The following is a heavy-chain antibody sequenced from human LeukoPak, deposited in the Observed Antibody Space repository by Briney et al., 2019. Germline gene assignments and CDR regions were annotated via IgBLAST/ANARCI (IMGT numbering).Heavy chain of an antibody. CDR3: ARESGVWFGELLLHYSDY. D-gene: IGHD3-10*01. J-gene: IGHJ4*02. Sequence: ETLSLTCAVYGGSFSGYYWSWIRQPPGKGLEWIGEINHSGSTNYNPSLKSRVTISVDTSKNQFSLKLSSVTAADTAVYYCARESGVWFGELLLHYSDYWGQGTLVTVSS. V-gene: IGHV4-34*01. CDR2: INHSGST. CDR1: GGSFSGYY.